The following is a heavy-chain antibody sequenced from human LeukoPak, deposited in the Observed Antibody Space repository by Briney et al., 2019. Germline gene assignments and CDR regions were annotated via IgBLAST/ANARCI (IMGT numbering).Heavy chain of an antibody. D-gene: IGHD2-2*01. J-gene: IGHJ6*03. V-gene: IGHV4-59*01. CDR3: ARHGNIDCCYYSYMDV. Sequence: PSETLSLTCTVSGGSISSYYWSWIRQPPGKGLEWIGYIYHGGSANYNPSLKSRVTISVHASRNQFSLKLSSVTPADTAIYYCARHGNIDCCYYSYMDVWGKGTSVTVSS. CDR2: IYHGGSA. CDR1: GGSISSYY.